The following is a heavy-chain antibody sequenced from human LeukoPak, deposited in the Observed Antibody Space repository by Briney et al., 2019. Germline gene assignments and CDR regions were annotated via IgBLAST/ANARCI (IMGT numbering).Heavy chain of an antibody. CDR1: GFTFGSYG. D-gene: IGHD4-17*01. V-gene: IGHV3-30*18. J-gene: IGHJ4*02. Sequence: GGSLRLSCAASGFTFGSYGMHWVRQAPGKGLEWVAVISYDGSNKYYADSVKGRFTISRDNSKNTLYLQMNSLRAEDTAVYYCAKDLNLDLDYGGNSPSFDYWGQGTLVTVSS. CDR3: AKDLNLDLDYGGNSPSFDY. CDR2: ISYDGSNK.